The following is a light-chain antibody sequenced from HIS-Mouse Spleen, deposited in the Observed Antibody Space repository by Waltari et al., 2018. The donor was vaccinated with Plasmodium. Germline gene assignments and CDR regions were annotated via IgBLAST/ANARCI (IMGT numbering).Light chain of an antibody. V-gene: IGKV3-15*01. Sequence: EIVMTQSPATLSVSTGERATLSCRASQSVSRNLAWYQQKPGQAPRLLIYAASTRATGIPARFSGSGSGTEFTLTISSLQSEDFAVYYCQQYNNWSFTFGPGTKVDIK. CDR1: QSVSRN. J-gene: IGKJ3*01. CDR2: AAS. CDR3: QQYNNWSFT.